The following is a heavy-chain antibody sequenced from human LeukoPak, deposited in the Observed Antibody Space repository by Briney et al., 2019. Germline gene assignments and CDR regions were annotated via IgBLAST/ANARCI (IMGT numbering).Heavy chain of an antibody. J-gene: IGHJ4*02. D-gene: IGHD6-25*01. CDR2: ISSSSSYI. CDR1: GFTFSSYS. CDR3: ARGSAAVLFDY. Sequence: GGSLRLSCAASGFTFSSYSMNWVRQAPGKGLEWVSSISSSSSYIYYADSVKGRFTISRDNAKNSLYLQMNSLRAEDKAVYYCARGSAAVLFDYWGQGTLVTVSS. V-gene: IGHV3-21*01.